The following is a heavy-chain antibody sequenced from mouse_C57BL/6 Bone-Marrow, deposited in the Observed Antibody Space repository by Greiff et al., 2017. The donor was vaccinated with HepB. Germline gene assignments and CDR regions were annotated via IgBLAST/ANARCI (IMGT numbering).Heavy chain of an antibody. CDR3: ARRRAILLRIRGDYYAMDY. CDR2: IDPNSGGT. D-gene: IGHD1-1*01. V-gene: IGHV1-62-3*01. Sequence: QVQLQQPGAELVKPGASVKLSCKASGYTFTSYWMHWVKQRPGRGLEWIGRIDPNSGGTKYNEKFKSKATLTVDKPSSTAYMQLSSLTSEDSAVYYCARRRAILLRIRGDYYAMDYWGQGTSVTVSS. CDR1: GYTFTSYW. J-gene: IGHJ4*01.